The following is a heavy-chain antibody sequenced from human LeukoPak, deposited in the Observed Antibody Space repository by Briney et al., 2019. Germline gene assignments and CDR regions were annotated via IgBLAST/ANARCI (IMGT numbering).Heavy chain of an antibody. J-gene: IGHJ4*02. D-gene: IGHD3-10*01. CDR3: ARDGQTGFGEPAFDY. V-gene: IGHV1-2*02. Sequence: GASVKVSCKASGYTFTGYYMHWVRQAPGQGLEWMGWINPNSGGTNYAQKFQGRVTMTRDTSISTAYMELSRLRSDDTAVYYCARDGQTGFGEPAFDYWGQGTLVTVSS. CDR1: GYTFTGYY. CDR2: INPNSGGT.